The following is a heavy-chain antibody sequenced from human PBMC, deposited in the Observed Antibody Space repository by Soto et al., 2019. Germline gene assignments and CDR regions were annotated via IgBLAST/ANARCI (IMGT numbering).Heavy chain of an antibody. CDR2: IYSGGTT. V-gene: IGHV3-66*01. CDR1: GFIVSSNY. CDR3: ATRCG. Sequence: ESGGGLVQPGGSLRLSCAASGFIVSSNYMSWVRQAPGKGPEWVALIYSGGTTHYAESVKGRFTISRDKSKNTLYLQMNSLRAADTAVYYCATRCGWGHGTMVTVSS. J-gene: IGHJ3*01.